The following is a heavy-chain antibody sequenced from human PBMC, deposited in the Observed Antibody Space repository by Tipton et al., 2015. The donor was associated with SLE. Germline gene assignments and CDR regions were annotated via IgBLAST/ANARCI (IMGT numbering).Heavy chain of an antibody. CDR3: ARKRNGMGI. Sequence: LRLSCAVYGGSFNGYYWSWIRQPPGKGLEWIGEINHSGSTNYNPSLKSRVTISVDTSKNQFSLKLSSVTAADTAVYYCARKRNGMGIWGQGTMVTVSS. V-gene: IGHV4-34*01. D-gene: IGHD5-24*01. CDR2: INHSGST. J-gene: IGHJ3*02. CDR1: GGSFNGYY.